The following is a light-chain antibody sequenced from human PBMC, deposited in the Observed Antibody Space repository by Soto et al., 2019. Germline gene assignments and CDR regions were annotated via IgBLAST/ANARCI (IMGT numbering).Light chain of an antibody. J-gene: IGLJ1*01. CDR1: SSDVGGYNY. V-gene: IGLV2-14*01. CDR3: SSYTSSTLV. Sequence: QSALTQPASVSGSPGQSITISCTGTSSDVGGYNYVSWYQQHPGKAPKLMIYDVSNRPSGVSNRFSGSKSGNTASLTISGLQAEDEADYYCSSYTSSTLVFGTGTKAHRP. CDR2: DVS.